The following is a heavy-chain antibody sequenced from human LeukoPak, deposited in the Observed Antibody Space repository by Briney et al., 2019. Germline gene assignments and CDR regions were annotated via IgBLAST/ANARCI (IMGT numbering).Heavy chain of an antibody. J-gene: IGHJ6*02. CDR3: ARASRGGYGFPSYYWYGMDV. Sequence: QPGGSLRLSCAASGFTFSSYSMNWVRQAPGKGLEWVSYISSSSSTIYYADSVKGRFTISRDNAKNSLYLQMNSLRAEDTAVYYCARASRGGYGFPSYYWYGMDVWGQGTTVTVSS. CDR1: GFTFSSYS. D-gene: IGHD5-18*01. CDR2: ISSSSSTI. V-gene: IGHV3-48*04.